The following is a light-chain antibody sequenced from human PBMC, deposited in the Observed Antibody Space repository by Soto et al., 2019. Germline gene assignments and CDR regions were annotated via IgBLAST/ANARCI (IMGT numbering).Light chain of an antibody. CDR2: DVT. CDR3: CSYAGTYNFSV. Sequence: QSVLTQPRSVSGSPGQSVTISCTGTSSDVGGYDYVSWYQQHPGKAPQLMIYDVTKRPSGVPDRFSGSRSGNTASLHISGLQAEDDADYYCCSYAGTYNFSVFGTGTKVTVL. V-gene: IGLV2-11*01. J-gene: IGLJ1*01. CDR1: SSDVGGYDY.